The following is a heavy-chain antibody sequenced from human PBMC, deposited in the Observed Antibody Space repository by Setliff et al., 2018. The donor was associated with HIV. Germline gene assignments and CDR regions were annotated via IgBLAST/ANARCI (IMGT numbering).Heavy chain of an antibody. CDR2: IYYSGNI. Sequence: SETLSLTCTVSGGSISSSSHYWGWIRQPPGKGLEWIGSIYYSGNIYYNPSLKNEVTISVDMSKNQLSLKLSSVTAADTAVYFCARGPIRYSSGVRWFLGVESWYSGIDYWGQGTRVTVSS. J-gene: IGHJ4*02. V-gene: IGHV4-39*01. CDR3: ARGPIRYSSGVRWFLGVESWYSGIDY. D-gene: IGHD2-15*01. CDR1: GGSISSSSHY.